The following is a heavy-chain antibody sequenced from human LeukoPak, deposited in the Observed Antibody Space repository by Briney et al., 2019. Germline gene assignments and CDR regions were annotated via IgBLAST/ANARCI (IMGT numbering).Heavy chain of an antibody. Sequence: PGGSLRLSCAASGFTFSSYSMNWVRQAPGKGLEWVSYISSSSSTIYYADSVKGRFTISRDKAKNSLYLQMNSLRAEDTAVYYCARDQLGSGHYYEPTGFDYWGQGTLVTVSS. CDR1: GFTFSSYS. J-gene: IGHJ4*02. V-gene: IGHV3-48*01. D-gene: IGHD3-22*01. CDR2: ISSSSSTI. CDR3: ARDQLGSGHYYEPTGFDY.